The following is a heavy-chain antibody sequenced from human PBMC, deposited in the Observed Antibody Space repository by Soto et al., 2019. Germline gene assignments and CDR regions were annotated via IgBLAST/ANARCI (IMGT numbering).Heavy chain of an antibody. CDR3: ARTLVGATPADY. CDR1: GYTFTSYA. V-gene: IGHV1-3*01. CDR2: INAGNGNT. J-gene: IGHJ4*02. D-gene: IGHD1-26*01. Sequence: QVQLVQSGAEVKKPGASVKDSCKASGYTFTSYAMHWVRQAPGQRLEWMGWINAGNGNTKYSQKFQGRVTISRDTSASTAYMELSSLRTEDTAVYYCARTLVGATPADYWGQGTLVTVA.